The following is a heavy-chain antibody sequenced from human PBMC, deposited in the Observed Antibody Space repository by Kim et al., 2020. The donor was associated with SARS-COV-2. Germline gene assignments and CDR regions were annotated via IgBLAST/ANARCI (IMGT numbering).Heavy chain of an antibody. J-gene: IGHJ4*02. V-gene: IGHV3-43*01. D-gene: IGHD6-19*01. CDR3: AKDSSGVAGDY. CDR2: T. Sequence: TYYADSVKCRFTISRDNSKNSLYLQMNSLRTEDTALYYCAKDSSGVAGDYWGQGTLVTVSS.